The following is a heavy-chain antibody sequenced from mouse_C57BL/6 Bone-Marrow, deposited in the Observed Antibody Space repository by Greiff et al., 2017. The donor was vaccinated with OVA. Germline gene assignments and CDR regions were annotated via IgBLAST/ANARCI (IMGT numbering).Heavy chain of an antibody. CDR1: GFTFSSYA. J-gene: IGHJ4*01. D-gene: IGHD2-4*01. CDR2: ISDGGSYT. V-gene: IGHV5-4*01. Sequence: EVMLVESGGGLVKPGGSLKLSCAASGFTFSSYAMSWVRQTPEKRLEWVATISDGGSYTYYPDNVKGRFTISRDNAKNNLYLQMSHLKSEDTAMYYCARDHATMITRNAMDYWGQGTSVTVSS. CDR3: ARDHATMITRNAMDY.